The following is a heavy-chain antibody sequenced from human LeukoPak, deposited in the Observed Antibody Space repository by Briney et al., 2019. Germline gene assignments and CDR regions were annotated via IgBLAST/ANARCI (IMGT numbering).Heavy chain of an antibody. V-gene: IGHV1-18*01. CDR2: ISAYNGNT. D-gene: IGHD4-17*01. Sequence: ASVNVSCKASGYTFTSYGISWVRQAPGQGLEWMGWISAYNGNTNYAQKLQGRVTMTTDTSTNTAYMDLRSLRSDDTAVYYCARAGGTTVTTSNDYWGQGTLVTVSS. J-gene: IGHJ4*02. CDR3: ARAGGTTVTTSNDY. CDR1: GYTFTSYG.